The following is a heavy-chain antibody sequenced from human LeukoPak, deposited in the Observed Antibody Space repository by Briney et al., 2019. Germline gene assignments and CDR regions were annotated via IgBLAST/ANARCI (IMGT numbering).Heavy chain of an antibody. CDR3: AKARGYGDYAPDY. Sequence: GGSLRLSCAASGFTFSSYSMNWVRQAPGKGLEWVSSISSSSSYIYYADSVKGRFTISRDNAKNSLYLQMNSLRAEDTAVYDCAKARGYGDYAPDYWGQGTLVTVSS. CDR2: ISSSSSYI. J-gene: IGHJ4*02. D-gene: IGHD4-17*01. V-gene: IGHV3-21*01. CDR1: GFTFSSYS.